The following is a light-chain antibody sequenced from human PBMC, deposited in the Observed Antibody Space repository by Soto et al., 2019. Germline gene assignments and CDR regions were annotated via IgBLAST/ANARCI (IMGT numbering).Light chain of an antibody. CDR3: ISYAGSNNFV. CDR1: SSDIGAYIY. CDR2: EVS. V-gene: IGLV2-8*01. J-gene: IGLJ1*01. Sequence: QSALTQPPSASGSRGQSVTISCTGTSSDIGAYIYVSWYQQHPGKAPKLMISEVSRRPSGVPERFSGSKSGNTASLTVSGLQADDEAHYYCISYAGSNNFVFGTGTKVTVL.